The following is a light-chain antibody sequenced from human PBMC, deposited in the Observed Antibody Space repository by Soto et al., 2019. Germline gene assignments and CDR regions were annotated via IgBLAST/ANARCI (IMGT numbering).Light chain of an antibody. CDR1: QNILRN. V-gene: IGKV3-15*01. J-gene: IGKJ4*01. CDR2: GAS. Sequence: EIVTTQSPATLSVSPGERATLSCRASQNILRNLAWYQQKPGQAPRLLIYGASTRATGIPARFSGGGSGTDFTLTISRLEPEDFAVYYGQQFSSYPLTFGGGTNVDIK. CDR3: QQFSSYPLT.